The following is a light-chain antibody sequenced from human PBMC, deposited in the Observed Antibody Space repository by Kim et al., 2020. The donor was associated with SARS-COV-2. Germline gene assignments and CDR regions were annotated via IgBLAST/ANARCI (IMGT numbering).Light chain of an antibody. CDR2: DAS. Sequence: EIVLTQSPATLSLSPGERATLSCGASQSVSSYLAWYQQRPGQAPRLLIYDASNRATGIPARFSGSGSGIDFTLTITSLEPEDCAVYYCKRRSNWPPTFGGGNKLEI. CDR1: QSVSSY. CDR3: KRRSNWPPT. J-gene: IGKJ4*01. V-gene: IGKV3-11*01.